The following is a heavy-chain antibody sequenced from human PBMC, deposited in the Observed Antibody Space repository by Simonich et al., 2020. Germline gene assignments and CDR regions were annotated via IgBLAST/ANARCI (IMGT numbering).Heavy chain of an antibody. CDR1: GYTFTSYG. D-gene: IGHD6-13*01. J-gene: IGHJ4*02. V-gene: IGHV1-18*01. Sequence: QVQLVQSGAEVKKPGASVKVSCKASGYTFTSYGISWVRQAPGQGLEWMGWNSAYNGNPNYEQKLQGRVTMTTDTSTSTAYMELRSMRSDDTAVYYCARDQGGRAAAATDYWGQGTLVTVSS. CDR2: NSAYNGNP. CDR3: ARDQGGRAAAATDY.